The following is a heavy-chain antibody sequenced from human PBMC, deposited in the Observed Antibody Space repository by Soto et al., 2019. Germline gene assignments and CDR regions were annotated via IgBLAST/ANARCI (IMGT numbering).Heavy chain of an antibody. Sequence: EVQLVESGGGLVKPGGSLRPSCTASGFTFSSYSMNWVHQAPGKGLECVSSISSTNNIYYADSVKGRFTISRDNAKNSLYLQMNRLRAEDTAVYYCARANIMFRFDYWIQGTLVTVAS. J-gene: IGHJ4*02. V-gene: IGHV3-21*01. D-gene: IGHD3-10*02. CDR2: ISSTNNI. CDR1: GFTFSSYS. CDR3: ARANIMFRFDY.